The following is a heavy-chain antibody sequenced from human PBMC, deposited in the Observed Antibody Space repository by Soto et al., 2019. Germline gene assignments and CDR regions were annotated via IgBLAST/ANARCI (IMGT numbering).Heavy chain of an antibody. CDR1: GGTFSNYT. Sequence: SVKVSCKASGGTFSNYTISWVRQAPGQGLEWMGRIIPILGIANYAQKFQGRVTITADKSTSTAYMELSSLRSEDTAVYYCARDQVGTDNWFDPWGQGTLVTVSS. J-gene: IGHJ5*02. CDR3: ARDQVGTDNWFDP. CDR2: IIPILGIA. D-gene: IGHD2-2*01. V-gene: IGHV1-69*04.